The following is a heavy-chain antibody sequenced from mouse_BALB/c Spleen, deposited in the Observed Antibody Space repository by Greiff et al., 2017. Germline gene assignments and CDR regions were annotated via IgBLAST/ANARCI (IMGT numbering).Heavy chain of an antibody. CDR1: GFTFSSFG. CDR3: ARSDEAWFAY. CDR2: ISSGSSTI. V-gene: IGHV5-17*02. Sequence: EVKLQESGGGLVQPGGSRKLSCAASGFTFSSFGMHWVRQAPEKGLEWVAYISSGSSTIYYADTVKGRFTISRDNPKNTLFLQMTSLRSEDTAMYYCARSDEAWFAYWGQGTLVTVSA. J-gene: IGHJ3*01.